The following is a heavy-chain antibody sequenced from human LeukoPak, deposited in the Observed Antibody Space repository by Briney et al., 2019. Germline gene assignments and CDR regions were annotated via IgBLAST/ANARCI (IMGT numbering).Heavy chain of an antibody. Sequence: GGSLRPSCAVSGFTFSGFWMSWSRQAPGKGLEWVASINSDGSEGYYADVVKGRFTIARDNAKNSLYLQINSLRAEDTAVYYCARSSYSSSSSVWGQGTMVTVSS. J-gene: IGHJ3*01. D-gene: IGHD6-6*01. V-gene: IGHV3-7*03. CDR2: INSDGSEG. CDR1: GFTFSGFW. CDR3: ARSSYSSSSSV.